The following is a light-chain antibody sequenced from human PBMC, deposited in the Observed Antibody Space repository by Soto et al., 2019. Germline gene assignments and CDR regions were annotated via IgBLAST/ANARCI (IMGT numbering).Light chain of an antibody. Sequence: RPPSSLSQSVGAGPRIPGQASQNINNYLNWYQQKPGRAPKLLIYDASNLEAGVPSRFRGSGSGTDFTFTISRLQPEDIATYYCQQYENLPTFGQGTRLEIK. V-gene: IGKV1-33*01. CDR1: QNINNY. CDR2: DAS. J-gene: IGKJ5*01. CDR3: QQYENLPT.